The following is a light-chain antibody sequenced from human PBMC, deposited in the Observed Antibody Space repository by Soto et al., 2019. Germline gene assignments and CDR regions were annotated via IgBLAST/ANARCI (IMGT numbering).Light chain of an antibody. CDR2: DAS. V-gene: IGKV1-5*01. Sequence: DIQMTQSPSTLSASVGDRVTITCRASQSISSWLAWYQQKPGKAPKLLIYDASSLASGVPSRFSGSGSGTEFTLTISSLQPDDFATYYCQQYNSYSWTFGQGTQVDIK. J-gene: IGKJ1*01. CDR1: QSISSW. CDR3: QQYNSYSWT.